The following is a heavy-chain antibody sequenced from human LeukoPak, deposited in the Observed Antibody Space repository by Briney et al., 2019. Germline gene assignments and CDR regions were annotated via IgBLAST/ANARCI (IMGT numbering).Heavy chain of an antibody. CDR2: IYYSGST. Sequence: SETLSLTCTVSGGSISSYYWSWIRQPPGKGLVGIGYIYYSGSTNYNPSLKSRVTISVDTSKNQFSLKLSSVTAADTAVYYCARENIAVAGVYAFDIWGQGTMVTVSS. CDR1: GGSISSYY. CDR3: ARENIAVAGVYAFDI. V-gene: IGHV4-59*01. J-gene: IGHJ3*02. D-gene: IGHD6-19*01.